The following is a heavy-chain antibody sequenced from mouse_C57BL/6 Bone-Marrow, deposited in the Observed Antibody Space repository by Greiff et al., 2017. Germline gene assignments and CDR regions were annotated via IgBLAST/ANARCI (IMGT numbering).Heavy chain of an antibody. D-gene: IGHD1-1*01. Sequence: QVQLQQSGAELARPGASVKLSCKASGYTFTSYGISWVKQRPGQGLEWIGEIYPRSGNTYYNEKFKGKATLTADKSSSTAYMELRSLTSEDSAVYFCAREEDYYGSRRDWGQGTTLTVSS. CDR1: GYTFTSYG. CDR3: AREEDYYGSRRD. V-gene: IGHV1-81*01. J-gene: IGHJ2*01. CDR2: IYPRSGNT.